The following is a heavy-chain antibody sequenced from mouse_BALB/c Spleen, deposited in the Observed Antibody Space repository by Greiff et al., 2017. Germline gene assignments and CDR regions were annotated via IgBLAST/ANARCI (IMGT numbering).Heavy chain of an antibody. CDR2: ISSGGSYT. V-gene: IGHV5-6-4*01. Sequence: EVQGVESGGGLVKPGGSLKLSCAASGFTFSSYTMSWVRQTPEKRLEWVATISSGGSYTYYPDSVKGRFTISRDNAKNTLYLQMSSLKSEDTAMYYCTSYYRYEDYFDYWGQGTTLTVSS. D-gene: IGHD2-14*01. CDR3: TSYYRYEDYFDY. CDR1: GFTFSSYT. J-gene: IGHJ2*01.